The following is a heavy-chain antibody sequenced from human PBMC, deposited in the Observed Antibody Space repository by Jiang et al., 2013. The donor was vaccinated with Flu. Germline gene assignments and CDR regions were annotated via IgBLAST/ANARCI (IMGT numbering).Heavy chain of an antibody. CDR2: IYTSGST. CDR3: ARDHDYSSSWYYWFDP. D-gene: IGHD6-13*01. V-gene: IGHV4-61*02. J-gene: IGHJ5*02. CDR1: GVSISHYY. Sequence: SLTCTVSGVSISHYYWSRYHWSWIRQPAGKGLEWIGRIYTSGSTNYNPSLKSRVTMSVDTSKNQFSLKLSSVTAADTAVYYCARDHDYSSSWYYWFDPWGQGTLVTVSS.